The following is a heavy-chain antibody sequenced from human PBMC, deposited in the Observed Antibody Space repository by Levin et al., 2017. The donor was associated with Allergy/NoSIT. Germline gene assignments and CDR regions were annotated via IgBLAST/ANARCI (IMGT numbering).Heavy chain of an antibody. J-gene: IGHJ3*02. D-gene: IGHD1-14*01. Sequence: SLKISCAASGFTFDDYAMHWVRQAPGKGLEWVSGISWNSGSIDYADSVKGRFTISRDNAKNSLYLQMNSLRAEDTALYYCAKYSLSGDAFDIWGQGTMVTVSS. V-gene: IGHV3-9*01. CDR1: GFTFDDYA. CDR3: AKYSLSGDAFDI. CDR2: ISWNSGSI.